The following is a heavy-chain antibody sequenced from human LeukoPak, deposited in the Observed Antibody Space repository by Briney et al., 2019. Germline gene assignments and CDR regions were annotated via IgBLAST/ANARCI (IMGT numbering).Heavy chain of an antibody. V-gene: IGHV3-23*01. J-gene: IGHJ4*02. CDR3: AKMQGYFDH. CDR2: ITGDGTTT. Sequence: GGSLRLSCEASGLTFSGYGMSWVRQAPGKGLQWVSAITGDGTTTYYADSVKGRFTISRDNAKNTLYLQMSSLRAEDTAVYYCAKMQGYFDHWGQGTLVPVSS. CDR1: GLTFSGYG.